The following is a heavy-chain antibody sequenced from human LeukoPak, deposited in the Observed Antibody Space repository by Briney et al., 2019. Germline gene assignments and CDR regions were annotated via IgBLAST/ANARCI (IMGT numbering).Heavy chain of an antibody. CDR3: AAELLESFDY. Sequence: SETLSLTCTVSGGSISSYYWSWIRQPAGKGLEWIGRVYTSGSTNYNPSLKSRVTMSIDTSKNQFSLKLNSMTAADTAVYYCAAELLESFDYWGQGTLVTVSS. CDR1: GGSISSYY. CDR2: VYTSGST. V-gene: IGHV4-4*07. J-gene: IGHJ4*02.